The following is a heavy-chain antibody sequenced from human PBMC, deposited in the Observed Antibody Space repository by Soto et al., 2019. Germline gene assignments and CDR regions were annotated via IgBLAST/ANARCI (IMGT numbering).Heavy chain of an antibody. CDR1: GYTFTSYY. J-gene: IGHJ4*02. V-gene: IGHV1-46*01. CDR3: AKEHGGGISTITSFFDS. Sequence: GASVKVSCKASGYTFTSYYMHWVRQAPGQGLEWMGIINPSGGSTSYAQKFQGRVTMTRDTSTSTVYMELNSLRADDTAVYYCAKEHGGGISTITSFFDSWGQGTPVTVSS. D-gene: IGHD5-12*01. CDR2: INPSGGST.